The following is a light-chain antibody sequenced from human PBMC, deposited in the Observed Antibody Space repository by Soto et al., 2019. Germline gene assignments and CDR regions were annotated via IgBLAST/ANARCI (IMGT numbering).Light chain of an antibody. V-gene: IGKV3-15*01. Sequence: EIVMTQSPATLSVSPGERATLSCRASQSVSSNLAWYQQRPGQVPRLLIFGASMRASGVPARFSASGSGTEFALTISSLQSEDFAVYYCQHYNNWPRTFGQGTKVDI. CDR2: GAS. CDR1: QSVSSN. J-gene: IGKJ1*01. CDR3: QHYNNWPRT.